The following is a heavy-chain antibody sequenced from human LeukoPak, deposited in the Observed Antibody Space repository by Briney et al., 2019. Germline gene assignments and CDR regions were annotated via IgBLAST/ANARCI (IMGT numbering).Heavy chain of an antibody. J-gene: IGHJ4*02. V-gene: IGHV1-18*01. Sequence: GASVKVSCKASGYSFGLCDINWVRQAAGQGLEWMGWMNPNSGNTNYAQKLQGRVTMTTDTSTSTAYMELRSLRSDDTAVYYCARDLARRIVGATPAYWGQGTLVTVSS. D-gene: IGHD1-26*01. CDR1: GYSFGLCD. CDR3: ARDLARRIVGATPAY. CDR2: MNPNSGNT.